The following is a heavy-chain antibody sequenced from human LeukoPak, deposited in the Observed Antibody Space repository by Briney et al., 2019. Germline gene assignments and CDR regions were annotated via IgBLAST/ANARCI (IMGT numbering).Heavy chain of an antibody. CDR2: IYYSGST. Sequence: SETLSLTCTVSGGSISSYYWSWIRQPPGKGLEWIGYIYYSGSTYYNPSLKSRVTISVDTSKNQFSLKLSSVTAADTAVYYCARNDYGDYGGSFDMWGQGTKVTVSS. CDR3: ARNDYGDYGGSFDM. D-gene: IGHD4-17*01. J-gene: IGHJ3*02. V-gene: IGHV4-30-4*01. CDR1: GGSISSYY.